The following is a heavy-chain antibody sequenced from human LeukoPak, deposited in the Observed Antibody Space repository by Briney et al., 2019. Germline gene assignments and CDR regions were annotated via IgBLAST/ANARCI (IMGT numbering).Heavy chain of an antibody. J-gene: IGHJ4*02. Sequence: ASVKVSCKASGYTFTSYYMHWVRQAPGQGLEWMGIINASGGSTSYAQKFQGRVTMTRDMSTSTVYMELSSLRSEDTAVYYCARDLITSPPGGTFDYWGQGTLVTVSS. V-gene: IGHV1-46*01. CDR1: GYTFTSYY. CDR3: ARDLITSPPGGTFDY. CDR2: INASGGST. D-gene: IGHD3-16*01.